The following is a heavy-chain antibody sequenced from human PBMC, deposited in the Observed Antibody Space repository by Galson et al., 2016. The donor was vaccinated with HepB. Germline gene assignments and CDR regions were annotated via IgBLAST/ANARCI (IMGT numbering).Heavy chain of an antibody. V-gene: IGHV3-48*02. Sequence: SLRLSCAASGFIFNSYSMNWVRQAPGKGLEWISYISSSSNSTYYADSVKGRFTISRDNAKNSLYLQMNSLRDEDTAVYYCVKGAGTIDYWGQGTLVTVAS. J-gene: IGHJ4*02. CDR1: GFIFNSYS. CDR2: ISSSSNST. CDR3: VKGAGTIDY. D-gene: IGHD6-19*01.